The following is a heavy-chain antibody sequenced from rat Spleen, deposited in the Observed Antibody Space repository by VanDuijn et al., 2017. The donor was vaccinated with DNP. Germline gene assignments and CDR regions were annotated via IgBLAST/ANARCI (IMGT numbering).Heavy chain of an antibody. J-gene: IGHJ2*01. CDR2: ISYSGST. CDR3: ARQPSGMDY. D-gene: IGHD1-4*01. Sequence: EVQLQESGPGLVKPSQSLSLTCSVTGYSIPSNYWGWIRKFPGDKMEWIGHISYSGSTTYNPSLESRISITRDTSKNQFFLQLNSVTTEDTATYYCARQPSGMDYWGQGVMVIVSS. CDR1: GYSIPSNY. V-gene: IGHV3-1*01.